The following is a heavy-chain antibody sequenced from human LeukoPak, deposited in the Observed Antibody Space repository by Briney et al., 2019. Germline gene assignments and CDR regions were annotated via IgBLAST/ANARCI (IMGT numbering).Heavy chain of an antibody. CDR3: ARDDPVSGTEWLVLSDY. Sequence: GGSLRLSCAASGFRSSNYEMNWVRQVPGKGLEWVAVISYDGSNKYYADSVKGRFTISRDNSKNTLYLQMNSLRAEDTAVYYCARDDPVSGTEWLVLSDYWGQGTLVTVSS. CDR2: ISYDGSNK. CDR1: GFRSSNYE. D-gene: IGHD6-19*01. J-gene: IGHJ4*02. V-gene: IGHV3-30*04.